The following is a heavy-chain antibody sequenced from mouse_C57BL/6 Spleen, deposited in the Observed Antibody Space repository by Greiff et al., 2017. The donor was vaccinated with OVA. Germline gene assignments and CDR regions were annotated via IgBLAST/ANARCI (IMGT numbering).Heavy chain of an antibody. CDR2: INPNNGGT. J-gene: IGHJ2*01. CDR3: ARYEITTVVFDY. CDR1: GYTFTDYN. Sequence: VQLKQSGPELVKPGASVKIPCKASGYTFTDYNMDWVKQSHGKSLEWIGDINPNNGGTIYNQKFKGKATLTVDKSSSTAYMELRSLTSEDTAVYYCARYEITTVVFDYWGQGTTLTVSS. D-gene: IGHD1-1*01. V-gene: IGHV1-18*01.